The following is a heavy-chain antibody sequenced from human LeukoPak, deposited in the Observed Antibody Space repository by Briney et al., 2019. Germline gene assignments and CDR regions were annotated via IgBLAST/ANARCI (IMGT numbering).Heavy chain of an antibody. CDR2: IWYDGSNK. V-gene: IGHV3-33*01. CDR3: ATGDYAPGY. J-gene: IGHJ4*02. CDR1: GFTFSSYG. D-gene: IGHD4-17*01. Sequence: PGRSLRLSCAASGFTFSSYGMQWVRQAPGKGLEWVAVIWYDGSNKYYADSVKGRFTISRDNSKNTLYLQMNSLRAEDTAVYYCATGDYAPGYWGQGTLVTVSS.